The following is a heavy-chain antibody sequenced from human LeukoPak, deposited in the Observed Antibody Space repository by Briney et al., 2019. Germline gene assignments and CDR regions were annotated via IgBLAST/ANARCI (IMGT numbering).Heavy chain of an antibody. CDR3: ATTRFAYYYYGMDV. V-gene: IGHV1-24*01. Sequence: ASVKVSCKVSGYTLIELSMHWVRQAPGKGLEWMGGFDPEDGETIYAQKFQGRVTMTEDTSTDTAYMELSSLRSEDTAVYYCATTRFAYYYYGMDVWGKGTTVTVSS. D-gene: IGHD3-3*01. CDR2: FDPEDGET. CDR1: GYTLIELS. J-gene: IGHJ6*04.